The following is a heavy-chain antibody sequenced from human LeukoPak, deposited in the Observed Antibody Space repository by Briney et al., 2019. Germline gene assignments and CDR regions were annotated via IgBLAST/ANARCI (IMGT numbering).Heavy chain of an antibody. Sequence: EASVTVSCTASGYAFTSYGISWVRQAPGQGLEWMGWISAYNGNTNYAQKLQGRVTMTTDTSTSTAYMELRSLRSDDTVVYYCARDGLSSGYYLNDYWGQGTLVTVSS. V-gene: IGHV1-18*01. CDR1: GYAFTSYG. CDR2: ISAYNGNT. CDR3: ARDGLSSGYYLNDY. D-gene: IGHD3-22*01. J-gene: IGHJ4*02.